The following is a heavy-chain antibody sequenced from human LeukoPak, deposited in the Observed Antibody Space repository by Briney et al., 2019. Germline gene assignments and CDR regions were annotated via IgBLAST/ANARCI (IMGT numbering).Heavy chain of an antibody. CDR2: INPDSGGT. Sequence: ASVTVSCKASGDTFTDYYMHWVRQAAGQGLEWRGWINPDSGGTNYAQKFQGRVTMTRDTSIRTAYMELSRLRSDDTAVYYCARSYYDSSGYYYFDYWGQGTLVTVSS. CDR3: ARSYYDSSGYYYFDY. CDR1: GDTFTDYY. J-gene: IGHJ4*02. V-gene: IGHV1-2*02. D-gene: IGHD3-22*01.